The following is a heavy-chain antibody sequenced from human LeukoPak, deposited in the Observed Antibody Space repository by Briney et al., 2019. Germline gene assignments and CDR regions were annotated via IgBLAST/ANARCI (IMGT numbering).Heavy chain of an antibody. D-gene: IGHD3-22*01. J-gene: IGHJ4*02. CDR1: GYTFINNW. V-gene: IGHV1-46*01. CDR2: INPTGTGT. CDR3: ARDGHRMYYYGGSDYHFDY. Sequence: ASVKVSCKASGYTFINNWMHWVRQAPGQGLEWIGLINPTGTGTLYAQKFQGRVTMTRDMSTSTAYMELRSLRSDDTALYYCARDGHRMYYYGGSDYHFDYWGQGTLVTVSS.